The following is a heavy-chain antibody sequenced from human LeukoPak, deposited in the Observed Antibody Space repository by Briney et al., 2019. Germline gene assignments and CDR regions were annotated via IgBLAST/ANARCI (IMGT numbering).Heavy chain of an antibody. V-gene: IGHV1-18*01. Sequence: ASVKVSCKASGYTFTSYGISWVRQAPGQGLEWMGWISAYNGNTNYAQKLQGRVTMTTDTSTSTAYMELRSLRSDGTAVYFCARDPIEYSYGYYFDYWGQGTLVTVSS. CDR3: ARDPIEYSYGYYFDY. CDR2: ISAYNGNT. CDR1: GYTFTSYG. D-gene: IGHD5-18*01. J-gene: IGHJ4*02.